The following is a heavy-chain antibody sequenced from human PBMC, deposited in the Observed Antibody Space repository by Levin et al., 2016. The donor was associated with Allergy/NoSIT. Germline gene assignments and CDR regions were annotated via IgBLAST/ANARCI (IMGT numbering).Heavy chain of an antibody. J-gene: IGHJ6*02. D-gene: IGHD3-3*01. Sequence: GESLKISCAASGFTFSSYSMNWVRQAPGKGLEWVSYISSSSSTIYYADSVKGRFTISRDNAKNSLYLQMNSLRAEDTAVYYCARAWSEGVVIIPERSHYYYYGMDVWGQGTTVTVSS. CDR3: ARAWSEGVVIIPERSHYYYYGMDV. V-gene: IGHV3-48*01. CDR2: ISSSSSTI. CDR1: GFTFSSYS.